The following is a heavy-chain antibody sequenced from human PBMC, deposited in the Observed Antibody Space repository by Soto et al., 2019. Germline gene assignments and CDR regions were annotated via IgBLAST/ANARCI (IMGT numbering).Heavy chain of an antibody. J-gene: IGHJ1*01. V-gene: IGHV1-69*06. CDR3: ARDPRKGYSSSWYYYFQH. D-gene: IGHD6-13*01. CDR2: IIPIFGTA. Sequence: SVKVSCKASGCTFSSYAISWVRQAPGQGLEWMGGIIPIFGTANYAQKFQGRVTITADKSTSTAYMELSSLRSEDTAVYYCARDPRKGYSSSWYYYFQHWGQGTLVTVSS. CDR1: GCTFSSYA.